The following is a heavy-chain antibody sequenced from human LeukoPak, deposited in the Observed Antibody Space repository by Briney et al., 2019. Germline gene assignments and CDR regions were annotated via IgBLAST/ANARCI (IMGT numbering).Heavy chain of an antibody. Sequence: GALRLSCAASGFTFSSYGMSWVRQAPGKGLEWVSAISGSGGSTYYADSVKGRFTISRDNSKNTLYLQMNSLRAEDTAVYYCAKVITMVRGVIIDYWGQGTLVTVSS. CDR2: ISGSGGST. D-gene: IGHD3-10*01. J-gene: IGHJ4*02. CDR3: AKVITMVRGVIIDY. CDR1: GFTFSSYG. V-gene: IGHV3-23*01.